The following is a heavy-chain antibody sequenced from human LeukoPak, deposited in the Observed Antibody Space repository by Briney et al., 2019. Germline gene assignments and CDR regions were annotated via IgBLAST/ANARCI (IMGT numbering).Heavy chain of an antibody. D-gene: IGHD2-15*01. J-gene: IGHJ4*02. CDR1: GGTFSSYA. CDR3: AEYCSGGSCNY. CDR2: IIPILGIA. Sequence: SVKVSCKASGGTFSSYAISWVRPAPGQGLEWMGRIIPILGIANYAQKFQGRVTITADKSTSTAYMELSSLRSEDTAVYYCAEYCSGGSCNYWGQGTLVTVSS. V-gene: IGHV1-69*04.